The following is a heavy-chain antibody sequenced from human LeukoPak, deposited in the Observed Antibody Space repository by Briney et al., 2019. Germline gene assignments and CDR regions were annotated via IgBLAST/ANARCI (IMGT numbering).Heavy chain of an antibody. CDR2: IYYSGST. Sequence: PSETLSLTCTVSGGSISSGGYYWSWIRQPPGKGLEWIGYIYYSGSTNYNPSLKSRVTISVDTSKNQFSLKLSSVTAADTAVYYCARAHGDYPVFGYWGQGTLVTVSS. CDR3: ARAHGDYPVFGY. J-gene: IGHJ4*02. D-gene: IGHD4-17*01. V-gene: IGHV4-61*08. CDR1: GGSISSGGYY.